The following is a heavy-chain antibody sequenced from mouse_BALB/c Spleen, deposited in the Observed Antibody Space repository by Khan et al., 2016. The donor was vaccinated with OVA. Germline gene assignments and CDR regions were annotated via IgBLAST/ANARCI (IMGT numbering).Heavy chain of an antibody. V-gene: IGHV14-1*02. CDR1: GFNIKDYY. CDR2: IDPENGKS. J-gene: IGHJ3*01. CDR3: ARSGYFAWFGY. Sequence: IQLVQSGAELVRPGALVELSCKASGFNIKDYYMHWVKQRAEQGLEWIGWIDPENGKSIYDPKFQGKASITADTSSNTAYLQLSSLTSEDTAVYYCARSGYFAWFGYWGQGTLVTVSA.